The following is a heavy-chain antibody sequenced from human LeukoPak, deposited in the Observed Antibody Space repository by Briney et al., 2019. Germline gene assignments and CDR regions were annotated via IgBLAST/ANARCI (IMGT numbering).Heavy chain of an antibody. CDR2: ISYDGSNK. CDR1: GFTFSSYA. CDR3: AGGRSGYYYPN. J-gene: IGHJ4*02. D-gene: IGHD3-22*01. V-gene: IGHV3-30-3*01. Sequence: GRSLRLSCAASGFTFSSYAMHWVRQAPGKGLEWVAVISYDGSNKYYADSVKGRFTISRDNSKNTLYLQMNSLRAEDTAVYYCAGGRSGYYYPNWGQGTLVTVSS.